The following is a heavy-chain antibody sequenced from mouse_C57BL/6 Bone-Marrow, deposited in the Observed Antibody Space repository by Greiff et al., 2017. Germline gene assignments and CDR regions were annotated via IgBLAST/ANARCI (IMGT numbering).Heavy chain of an antibody. J-gene: IGHJ2*01. CDR2: INPNNGGT. D-gene: IGHD4-1*01. CDR3: ARMLGKGGFDY. CDR1: GYTFTDYN. Sequence: VQRVESGPELVKPGASVQMSCKASGYTFTDYNMHWLKQSHGKSFVWIGYINPNNGGTSYNQKFKGKATLTVDKSSSTDYMELRSLTSEDSAVYYCARMLGKGGFDYWGQGTTLTVSS. V-gene: IGHV1-22*01.